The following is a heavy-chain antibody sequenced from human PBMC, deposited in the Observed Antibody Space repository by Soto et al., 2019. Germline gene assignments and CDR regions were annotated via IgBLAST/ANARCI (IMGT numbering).Heavy chain of an antibody. CDR3: AMLLITFGGVIVNPTYYFDY. J-gene: IGHJ4*02. CDR1: GYTFTSYA. D-gene: IGHD3-16*02. V-gene: IGHV1-3*01. CDR2: INAGNGNT. Sequence: ASVKVSCKASGYTFTSYAMHWVRQAPGQRLEWMGWINAGNGNTKYSQKFQGRVTITRDTSASTAYMELSSLRSEDTAVYYCAMLLITFGGVIVNPTYYFDYWGQGTLVTVSS.